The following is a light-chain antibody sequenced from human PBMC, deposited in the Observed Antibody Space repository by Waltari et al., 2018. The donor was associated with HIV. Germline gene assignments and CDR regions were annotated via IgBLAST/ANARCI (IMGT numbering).Light chain of an antibody. Sequence: DIVMTQSPDSLAVSLGERATINCKSSQCVLYSSSNKNYLTWYQQKPGQPPKLLMYWASTREDGVPDRLSGSGAGTDVTLTISSMQDEDVAVYYCRQYDNWPPWTFGQGTKVE. CDR2: WAS. CDR3: RQYDNWPPWT. CDR1: QCVLYSSSNKNY. V-gene: IGKV4-1*01. J-gene: IGKJ1*01.